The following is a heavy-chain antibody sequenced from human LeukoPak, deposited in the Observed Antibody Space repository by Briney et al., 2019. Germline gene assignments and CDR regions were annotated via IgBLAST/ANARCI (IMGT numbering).Heavy chain of an antibody. D-gene: IGHD2-2*01. V-gene: IGHV7-4-1*02. CDR3: ARDGQDIVVVPAAMSSGWFDP. J-gene: IGHJ5*02. CDR2: INTNTGNP. Sequence: ASVKVSCKASGYTFTSYAMNWVRQAPGQGLEWMGWINTNTGNPTYAQGFTGRFVFSLDTSVSTAYLQISSLKAEDTAVYYCARDGQDIVVVPAAMSSGWFDPWGQGTLVTVSS. CDR1: GYTFTSYA.